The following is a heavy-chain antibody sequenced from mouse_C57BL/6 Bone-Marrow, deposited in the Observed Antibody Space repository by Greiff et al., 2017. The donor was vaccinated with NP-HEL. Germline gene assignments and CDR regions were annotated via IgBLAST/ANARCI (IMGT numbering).Heavy chain of an antibody. CDR2: ISYDGSN. J-gene: IGHJ2*01. V-gene: IGHV3-6*01. CDR1: GYSITSGYY. D-gene: IGHD1-1*01. CDR3: ARGRAVVPCDY. Sequence: EVKLEESGPGLVKPSQSLSLTCSVTGYSITSGYYWNWIRQFPGNKLEWMGYISYDGSNNYNPSLKNRISITRDTSKNQFFLKLNSVTTEDTATYYCARGRAVVPCDYWGQGTTLTVSS.